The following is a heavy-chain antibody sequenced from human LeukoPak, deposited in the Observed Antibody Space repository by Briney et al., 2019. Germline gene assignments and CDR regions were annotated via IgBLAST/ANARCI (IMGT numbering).Heavy chain of an antibody. CDR3: ARGRVDTASRLMDV. D-gene: IGHD5-18*01. J-gene: IGHJ6*02. CDR2: INAGNRST. CDR1: GYTFISYA. V-gene: IGHV1-3*01. Sequence: ASVKVSCKASGYTFISYAMHWVRQAPGQRLEWMGRINAGNRSTKYSQKFQGRVTITRDTSASTAYMELSSLRSEDTAVYYCARGRVDTASRLMDVWGQGTTVTVSS.